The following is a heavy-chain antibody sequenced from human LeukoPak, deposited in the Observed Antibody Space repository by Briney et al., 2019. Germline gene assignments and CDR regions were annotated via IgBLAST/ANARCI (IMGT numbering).Heavy chain of an antibody. J-gene: IGHJ4*02. CDR1: GFTFSSYW. V-gene: IGHV3-74*01. D-gene: IGHD3-3*01. CDR3: ARGFLEWPFDY. Sequence: GGSLRLSCAASGFTFSSYWMHWVRQAPGKGLVWVSRINSDGSSTSYADSVKGRFTISRDNAKNTLYLQMNSLRAEDTAEYYCARGFLEWPFDYWGQGTLVTVSS. CDR2: INSDGSST.